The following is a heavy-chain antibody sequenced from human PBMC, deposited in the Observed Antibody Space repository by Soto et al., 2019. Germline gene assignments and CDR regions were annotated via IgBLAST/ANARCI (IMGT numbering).Heavy chain of an antibody. J-gene: IGHJ6*02. CDR2: IIPIFCTA. CDR3: ARDRLFEAACPLNGNLVYGMDV. CDR1: GGTFSSYA. V-gene: IGHV1-69*01. Sequence: QVQLLQSGAEVKKPGSSVKVSCNASGGTFSSYAICWVRHAPGQGLEWMVGIIPIFCTANYAQKFQGRVTITADESTCSAYMELSSLSSEDTAVYYCARDRLFEAACPLNGNLVYGMDVWGQGTTVTFSS. D-gene: IGHD6-6*01.